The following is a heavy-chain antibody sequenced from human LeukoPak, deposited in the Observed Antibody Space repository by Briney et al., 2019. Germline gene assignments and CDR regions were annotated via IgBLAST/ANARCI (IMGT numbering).Heavy chain of an antibody. Sequence: ASVKVSCKASGYTFTSYDINWVRQATGQGLEWMGWMNPNSGNTGYAQKFQGRVTMTRNTSISTAYMELSSLRSEDTAVYYCARSKSSISVVPAAIGSYWGQGTLVTVSS. D-gene: IGHD2-2*01. CDR2: MNPNSGNT. CDR3: ARSKSSISVVPAAIGSY. J-gene: IGHJ4*02. V-gene: IGHV1-8*01. CDR1: GYTFTSYD.